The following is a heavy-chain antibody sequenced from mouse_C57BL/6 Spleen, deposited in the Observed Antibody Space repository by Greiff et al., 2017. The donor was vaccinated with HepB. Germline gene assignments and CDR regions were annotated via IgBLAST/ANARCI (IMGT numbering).Heavy chain of an antibody. CDR2: IDPSDSYT. CDR1: GYTFTSYW. Sequence: QVQLQQSGAELVKPGASVKLSCKASGYTFTSYWMQWVKQRPGQGLEWIGEIDPSDSYTNYNQKFKGKATLTVDTSSSTAYMQLSSLTSEDSAVYYCATYYSNLFAYWGQGTLVTVSA. D-gene: IGHD2-5*01. CDR3: ATYYSNLFAY. V-gene: IGHV1-50*01. J-gene: IGHJ3*01.